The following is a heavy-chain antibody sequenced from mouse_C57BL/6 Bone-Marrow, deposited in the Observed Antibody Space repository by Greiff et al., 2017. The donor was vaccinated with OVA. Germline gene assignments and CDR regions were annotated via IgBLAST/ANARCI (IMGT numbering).Heavy chain of an antibody. Sequence: LQESGAELVRPGASVTLSCKASGYTFTDYEMHWVKQTPVHGLEWIGAIDPETGGTAYNQKFKGKAILTADKSSSTAYMELRSLTSEDSAVYYCTRGGQMGTYYAMDYWGQGTSVTVSS. CDR1: GYTFTDYE. V-gene: IGHV1-15*01. J-gene: IGHJ4*01. CDR3: TRGGQMGTYYAMDY. CDR2: IDPETGGT. D-gene: IGHD3-3*01.